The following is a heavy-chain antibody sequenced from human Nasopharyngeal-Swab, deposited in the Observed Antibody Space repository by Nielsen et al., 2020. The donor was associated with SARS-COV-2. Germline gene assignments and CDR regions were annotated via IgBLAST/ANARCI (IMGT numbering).Heavy chain of an antibody. D-gene: IGHD4-17*01. Sequence: ETLSLTCAASGFTFSSYNMNWVRQAPGKGLEWVSSISSSSSYIYYADSVKGRFTISRDNAKNSLYLQMNSLRAEDTAVYYCARDYGDFYFDYWGQGTLVTVSS. CDR1: GFTFSSYN. V-gene: IGHV3-21*01. CDR2: ISSSSSYI. CDR3: ARDYGDFYFDY. J-gene: IGHJ4*02.